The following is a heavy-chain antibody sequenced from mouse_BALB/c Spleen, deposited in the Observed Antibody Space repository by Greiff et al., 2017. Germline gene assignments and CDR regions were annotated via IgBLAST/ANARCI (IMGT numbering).Heavy chain of an antibody. CDR1: GFTFSSYG. CDR3: ARDFHGGYFDV. D-gene: IGHD1-1*01. V-gene: IGHV5-6-3*01. CDR2: INSNGGST. J-gene: IGHJ1*01. Sequence: EVKLVESGGGLVQPGGSLKLSCAASGFTFSSYGMSWVRQTPDKRLELVATINSNGGSTYYPDSVKGRFTISRDNAKNTLYLQMSSLKSEDTAMYYCARDFHGGYFDVWGAGTTVTVSS.